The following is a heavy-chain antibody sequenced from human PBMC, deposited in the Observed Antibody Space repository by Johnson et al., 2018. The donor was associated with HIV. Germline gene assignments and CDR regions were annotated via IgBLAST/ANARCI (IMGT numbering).Heavy chain of an antibody. CDR1: GFTFDDYG. Sequence: EKLVESGGGLVQPGGSLRLSCAASGFTFDDYGMSWVRQAPGKGLEWVSRINKDGSDTTYGDTVMGRFTISRDDAKNTLYLQMNSLRAEDTAVYYCARAQVLPDDVFDVWGQGTMVTVSS. V-gene: IGHV3-74*02. CDR3: ARAQVLPDDVFDV. J-gene: IGHJ3*01. D-gene: IGHD2-2*01. CDR2: INKDGSDT.